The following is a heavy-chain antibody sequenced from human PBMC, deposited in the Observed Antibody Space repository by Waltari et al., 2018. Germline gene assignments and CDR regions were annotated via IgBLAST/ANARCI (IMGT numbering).Heavy chain of an antibody. CDR3: TRDQVIAVAPPMDV. CDR2: IRSKAYGGTT. J-gene: IGHJ6*02. Sequence: EVQLVESGGGLVQPGRSLRLSCTASGFTFGDYAMSWFRQAPGKGLEWVGFIRSKAYGGTTEKSASVKGRFTISRDDSKSIAYLQMNSLKTEDTAVYYCTRDQVIAVAPPMDVWGQGTTVTVSS. CDR1: GFTFGDYA. V-gene: IGHV3-49*03. D-gene: IGHD6-19*01.